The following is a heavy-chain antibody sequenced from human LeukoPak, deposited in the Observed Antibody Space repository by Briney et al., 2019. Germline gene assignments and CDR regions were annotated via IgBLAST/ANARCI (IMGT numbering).Heavy chain of an antibody. V-gene: IGHV3-7*01. J-gene: IGHJ4*01. D-gene: IGHD6-13*01. Sequence: PGGSLRLSCGVSGFTFSSYWMNWVRQAPGKGLEWVASIKQNGGEKSYADSVKGRFTISRDNAKNSLYLQMSSLRAEDTAVYYCARDGTAAGLYFDLWCQGTLVTVSS. CDR3: ARDGTAAGLYFDL. CDR2: IKQNGGEK. CDR1: GFTFSSYW.